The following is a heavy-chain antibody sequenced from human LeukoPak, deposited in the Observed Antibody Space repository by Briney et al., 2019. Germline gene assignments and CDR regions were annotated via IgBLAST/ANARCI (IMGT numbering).Heavy chain of an antibody. CDR1: GYTFTSYA. CDR3: ARDLGGGYYYYYGMDV. Sequence: ASVKVSCKASGYTFTSYAMNWVRQAPGQGLKWMGWINTNTGNPTYAQGFTGRFVFSLDTSVSTAYLQISSLKAEDTAVYYCARDLGGGYYYYYGMDVWGQGTTVTVSS. D-gene: IGHD2-15*01. V-gene: IGHV7-4-1*02. CDR2: INTNTGNP. J-gene: IGHJ6*02.